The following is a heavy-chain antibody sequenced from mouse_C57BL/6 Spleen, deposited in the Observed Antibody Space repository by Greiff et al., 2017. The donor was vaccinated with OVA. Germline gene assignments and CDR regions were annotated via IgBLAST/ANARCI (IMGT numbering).Heavy chain of an antibody. J-gene: IGHJ2*01. CDR2: IDPSDSYT. Sequence: QVQLQQPGAELVKPGASVKLSCKASGYTFTSYWMQWVKQRPGQGLEWIGAIDPSDSYTNYNQKFKGKATLTVDTSSSTAYMQLSSLTSEDSAVYYCARSADRRESDYWGQGTTLTVSS. V-gene: IGHV1-50*01. CDR3: ARSADRRESDY. CDR1: GYTFTSYW.